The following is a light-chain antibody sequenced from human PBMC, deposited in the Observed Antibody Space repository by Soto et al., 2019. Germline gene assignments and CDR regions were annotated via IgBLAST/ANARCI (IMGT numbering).Light chain of an antibody. V-gene: IGKV3-15*01. CDR3: QQYTTWPPMYT. CDR1: QSITKN. CDR2: AVS. Sequence: EIVMTQSPATLSVSPGESATLSCRAGQSITKNLAWYQQKPGQAPRLRIYAVSTRATGIPVTFSGSGSGTEFTLTLSSLQSEDLAVYYCQQYTTWPPMYTFGQGTKLEIK. J-gene: IGKJ2*01.